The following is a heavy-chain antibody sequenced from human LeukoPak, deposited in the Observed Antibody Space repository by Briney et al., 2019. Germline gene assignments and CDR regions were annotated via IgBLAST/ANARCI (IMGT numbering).Heavy chain of an antibody. Sequence: SETLSLTCTVSGGSISSSSHYWGWIRQTPGKRLEWIGSIYYSGSTYYSPSLRSRVTISVDTSKNQFSLELSSVTAADTAVYYCARVYYYDSSGSNWFDPWGQGTLVTVSS. CDR2: IYYSGST. V-gene: IGHV4-39*07. CDR3: ARVYYYDSSGSNWFDP. CDR1: GGSISSSSHY. D-gene: IGHD3-22*01. J-gene: IGHJ5*02.